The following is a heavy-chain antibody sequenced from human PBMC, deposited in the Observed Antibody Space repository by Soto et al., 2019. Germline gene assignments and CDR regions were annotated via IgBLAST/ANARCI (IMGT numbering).Heavy chain of an antibody. CDR1: GGSFSGYY. CDR2: INHSGST. Sequence: SETLSLTCAVYGGSFSGYYLSWIRQPPGKGLEWIGEINHSGSTNYNPSLKSRVTISVDTSKNQFSLKLSSVTAADTAVYYCARDYRDGDYHYYYYYMDVWGKGTTVTVSS. V-gene: IGHV4-34*01. CDR3: ARDYRDGDYHYYYYYMDV. D-gene: IGHD4-17*01. J-gene: IGHJ6*03.